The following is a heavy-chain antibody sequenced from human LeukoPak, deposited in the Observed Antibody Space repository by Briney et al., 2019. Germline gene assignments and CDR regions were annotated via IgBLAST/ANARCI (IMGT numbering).Heavy chain of an antibody. CDR3: ARDHNYAFDN. CDR2: ISGSGFST. Sequence: PGGSLRLSCAASGFTFSSYAMSWVRQAPGQGLEWLSAISGSGFSTHYADSVKGRFTISGDNAKNSLYLQMNSLRVEDTAVYYCARDHNYAFDNWGQGTLVTVPS. CDR1: GFTFSSYA. V-gene: IGHV3-23*01. J-gene: IGHJ4*02. D-gene: IGHD1-1*01.